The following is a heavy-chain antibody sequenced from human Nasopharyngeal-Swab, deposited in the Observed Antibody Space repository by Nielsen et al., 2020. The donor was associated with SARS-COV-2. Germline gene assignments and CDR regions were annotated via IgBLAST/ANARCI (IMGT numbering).Heavy chain of an antibody. V-gene: IGHV5-51*01. Sequence: VRQAPGKGLEWMGIIYPGDSDTRYSPSFQGQVTISADKSNSTAYLQWSSLKASDTAMYYCARHRAEYSSSSHFDYWGQGTLVTVSS. J-gene: IGHJ4*02. D-gene: IGHD6-6*01. CDR2: IYPGDSDT. CDR3: ARHRAEYSSSSHFDY.